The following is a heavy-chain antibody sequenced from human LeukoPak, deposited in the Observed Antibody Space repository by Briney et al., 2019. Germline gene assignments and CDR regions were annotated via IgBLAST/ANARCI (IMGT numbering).Heavy chain of an antibody. J-gene: IGHJ4*02. Sequence: ASVKVSCKASGYTFTNYDINWVRQATGQGLEWMGWMNPNSGNTGYAQKFQGRVTITRNTSISTAYMEVSSLRSEDTALYHCARAGPYDSSGPFDYWGQGTLVTVSS. D-gene: IGHD3-22*01. CDR2: MNPNSGNT. CDR3: ARAGPYDSSGPFDY. V-gene: IGHV1-8*03. CDR1: GYTFTNYD.